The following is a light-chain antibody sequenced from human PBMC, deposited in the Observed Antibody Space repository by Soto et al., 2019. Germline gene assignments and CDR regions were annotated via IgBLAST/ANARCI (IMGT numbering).Light chain of an antibody. CDR3: QQYDASIYT. Sequence: DIQMTQSPSSLSASVGDRVTITCRASQRVSTYLNWYQQKPEKAPKLLIYAASSLQSGVPSRFSGSGSGTDFTLTISSLQPEDFAVYYCQQYDASIYTFGQGTKLQIK. CDR1: QRVSTY. V-gene: IGKV1-39*01. J-gene: IGKJ2*01. CDR2: AAS.